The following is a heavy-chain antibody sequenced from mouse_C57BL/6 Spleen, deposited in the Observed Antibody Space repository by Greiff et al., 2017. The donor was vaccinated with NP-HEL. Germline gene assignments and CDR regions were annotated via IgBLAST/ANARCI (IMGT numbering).Heavy chain of an antibody. V-gene: IGHV5-6*01. Sequence: EVQGVESGGDLVKPGGSLKLSCAASGFTFSSYGMSWVRQTPDKRLAWVATISSGGSYTYYPDSVKGRFTISRDNAKNTLYLQMSSLKSEDTAMYYCARHNGSSYSLFDYWGQGTTLTVSS. CDR1: GFTFSSYG. D-gene: IGHD1-1*01. J-gene: IGHJ2*01. CDR3: ARHNGSSYSLFDY. CDR2: ISSGGSYT.